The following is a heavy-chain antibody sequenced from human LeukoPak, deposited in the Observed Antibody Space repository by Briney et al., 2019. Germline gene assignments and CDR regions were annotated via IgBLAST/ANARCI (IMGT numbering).Heavy chain of an antibody. D-gene: IGHD6-13*01. CDR1: GGSISSYY. CDR2: IYYSGST. V-gene: IGHV4-59*01. J-gene: IGHJ2*01. CDR3: ARTYGSSGLGYFDL. Sequence: SETLSLTCTVSGGSISSYYWSWIRQPPGKRLEWIGYIYYSGSTNYSPSLKSRLTISVDTSKNQFSLKLSSVTAADTAVYYCARTYGSSGLGYFDLWGRGTLVTVSS.